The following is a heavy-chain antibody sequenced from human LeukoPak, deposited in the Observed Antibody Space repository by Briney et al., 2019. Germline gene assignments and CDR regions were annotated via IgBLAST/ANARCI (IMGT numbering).Heavy chain of an antibody. Sequence: GKSLRLSCATSGFPFVAYALHWVRQAPGKGLEGVAVISSDTTNKYYMDSVKGRFTISRDNSKNTLYLQMDSLRLEDTAVYYCARLAAASPGYWGQGTLVTVSS. D-gene: IGHD3-16*01. J-gene: IGHJ4*02. CDR2: ISSDTTNK. CDR1: GFPFVAYA. CDR3: ARLAAASPGY. V-gene: IGHV3-30*10.